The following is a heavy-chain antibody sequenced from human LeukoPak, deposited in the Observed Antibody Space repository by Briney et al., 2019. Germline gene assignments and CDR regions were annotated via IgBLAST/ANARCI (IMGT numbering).Heavy chain of an antibody. J-gene: IGHJ4*02. CDR3: ARWYSSGFLFDY. CDR2: IYYSGST. V-gene: IGHV4-39*01. Sequence: SETLSLTCTVSGGSISSSSYYWGWIRQPRGKGLEWIGSIYYSGSTYYNPSLKSRVTISVDTSKNQFSLKLSSVTAADTAVYYCARWYSSGFLFDYWGQGTLVTVSS. CDR1: GGSISSSSYY. D-gene: IGHD6-19*01.